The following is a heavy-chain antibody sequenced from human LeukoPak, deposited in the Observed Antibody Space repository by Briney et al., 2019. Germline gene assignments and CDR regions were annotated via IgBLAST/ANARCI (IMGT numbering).Heavy chain of an antibody. CDR2: ISTTSDYI. CDR3: ARPSGYDWDPFDY. CDR1: GFTVRSNY. V-gene: IGHV3-21*01. D-gene: IGHD5-12*01. Sequence: GGSLRLSCAASGFTVRSNYMSWVRQAPGKGLEWVSSISTTSDYIYYADSLKGRFTISRDNAKNSLYLQMNSLRAEDTAVYYCARPSGYDWDPFDYWGQGTLVTVSS. J-gene: IGHJ4*02.